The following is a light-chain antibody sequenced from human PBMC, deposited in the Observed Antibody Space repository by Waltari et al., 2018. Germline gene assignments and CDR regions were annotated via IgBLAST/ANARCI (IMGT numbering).Light chain of an antibody. CDR1: SDVGDFNY. CDR2: HDS. CDR3: TSYTSSFVL. V-gene: IGLV2-14*03. Sequence: QSALTQPASVSVSPGQSISSDVGDFNYVAWYQQHPGKAPQVMIWHDSNRPSGVSNRFSGSKSGNSASLTISGLQAEDEANYYCTSYTSSFVLFGGGTKVTVL. J-gene: IGLJ2*01.